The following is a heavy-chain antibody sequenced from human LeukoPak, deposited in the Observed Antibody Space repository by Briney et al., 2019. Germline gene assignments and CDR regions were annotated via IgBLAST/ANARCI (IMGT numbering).Heavy chain of an antibody. CDR1: GYTFTGYY. CDR2: INPNSGGT. CDR3: ARDRVNYYDSSGYYC. J-gene: IGHJ4*02. V-gene: IGHV1-2*02. Sequence: ASVKVSCKASGYTFTGYYMHWVRQAPGQGLEWMGWINPNSGGTNYAQKFQGRVTMTRDTSISTAYMELSRLRSDDTAVYYCARDRVNYYDSSGYYCWGQGTLVTVSS. D-gene: IGHD3-22*01.